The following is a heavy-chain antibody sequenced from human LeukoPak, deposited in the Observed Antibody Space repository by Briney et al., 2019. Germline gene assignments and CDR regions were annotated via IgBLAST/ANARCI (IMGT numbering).Heavy chain of an antibody. D-gene: IGHD1-26*01. CDR1: GFTFSDHA. CDR2: IRNKANSYTT. Sequence: PGRSLRLSCAASGFTFSDHAMDWVRQAPGKGLEWVGRIRNKANSYTTEYAASVQGRFTVSRDDSMNSLYLQMNSMKIEDTAVYYCTRLVGANDWGQGTLVTVSS. CDR3: TRLVGAND. V-gene: IGHV3-72*01. J-gene: IGHJ4*02.